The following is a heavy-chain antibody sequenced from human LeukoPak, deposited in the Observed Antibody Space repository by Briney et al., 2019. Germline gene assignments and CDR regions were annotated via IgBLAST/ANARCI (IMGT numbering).Heavy chain of an antibody. Sequence: ASEKVSCKASGYTFTSYYMHWVRQAPGQGLEWMGIINPSGGSTSYAQKFQGRVTMTRDTSTSTVYMELSSLRSEDTAVYYCARGRGFLGDYYYMDVWGKGTTVTVSS. CDR2: INPSGGST. J-gene: IGHJ6*03. CDR1: GYTFTSYY. D-gene: IGHD5-12*01. CDR3: ARGRGFLGDYYYMDV. V-gene: IGHV1-46*01.